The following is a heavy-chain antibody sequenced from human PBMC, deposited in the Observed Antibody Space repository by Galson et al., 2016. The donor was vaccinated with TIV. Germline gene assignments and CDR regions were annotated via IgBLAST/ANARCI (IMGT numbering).Heavy chain of an antibody. CDR1: GGSLSGYF. Sequence: SETLSLTCAVSGGSLSGYFWPWIRQAPGKGLEWIGEISHSGYARHNPSLESRVTSSIDTSKSQFSLQLSSVTAADTAVYYCAREFYDVLTGPINFYYGMDIWGQGTTVTVS. J-gene: IGHJ6*02. CDR3: AREFYDVLTGPINFYYGMDI. D-gene: IGHD3-9*01. CDR2: ISHSGYA. V-gene: IGHV4-34*01.